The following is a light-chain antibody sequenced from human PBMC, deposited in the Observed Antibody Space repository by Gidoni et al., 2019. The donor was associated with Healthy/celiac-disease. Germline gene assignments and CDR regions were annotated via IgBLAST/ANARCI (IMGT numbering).Light chain of an antibody. CDR2: AAS. CDR3: QQSYSPPQMYT. CDR1: KSISSY. V-gene: IGKV1-39*01. Sequence: DIQMTQSPSSLSASVGDRVTITCRASKSISSYLNWYQQKPGKAPKLLIYAASSLQSGVPSRFSGSGSGTDFTLTISSLQPEDFATYFCQQSYSPPQMYTFGQGTKLEIK. J-gene: IGKJ2*01.